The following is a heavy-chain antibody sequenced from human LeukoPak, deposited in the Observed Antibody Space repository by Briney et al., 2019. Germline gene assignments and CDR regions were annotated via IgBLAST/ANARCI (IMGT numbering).Heavy chain of an antibody. D-gene: IGHD3-3*01. Sequence: SETLSLTCTVSGGSISSSSYYWGWIRQPPGKGLEWIGYIYYSGSTNYNPSLKSRVTISVDTSKNQFSLKLSSVTAADTAVYYCARGTTTIFGVVIPYYFDYWGQGTLVTVSS. J-gene: IGHJ4*02. CDR2: IYYSGST. V-gene: IGHV4-61*05. CDR1: GGSISSSSYY. CDR3: ARGTTTIFGVVIPYYFDY.